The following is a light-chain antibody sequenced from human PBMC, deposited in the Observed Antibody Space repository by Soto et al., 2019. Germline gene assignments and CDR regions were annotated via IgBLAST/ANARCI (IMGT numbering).Light chain of an antibody. CDR1: SSDVGGYNY. Sequence: QSALTQPPSASGSPGQSVTISCTGTSSDVGGYNYVSWYQQHPGKAPKLMIYEVSKRPSGVPDRFSGSKSGNTASLTVSGLEAEDEADYYWTSYSGSNSLVFGGGTQLTVL. J-gene: IGLJ2*01. CDR2: EVS. V-gene: IGLV2-8*01. CDR3: TSYSGSNSLV.